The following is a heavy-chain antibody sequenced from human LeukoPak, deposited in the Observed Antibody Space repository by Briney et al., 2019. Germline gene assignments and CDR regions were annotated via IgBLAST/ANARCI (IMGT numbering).Heavy chain of an antibody. V-gene: IGHV3-23*01. J-gene: IGHJ4*02. CDR3: AKPRGADYYDSSGYPWGPFDY. CDR2: IRGSGGST. Sequence: GGSLRLSCAASGFTFSSYAMHWVRQAPGKGLEWVSAIRGSGGSTYYADSVKGRFTISRDNSKNTLYLQMNSLRAEDTAVYYCAKPRGADYYDSSGYPWGPFDYWGQGTLVTVSS. D-gene: IGHD3-22*01. CDR1: GFTFSSYA.